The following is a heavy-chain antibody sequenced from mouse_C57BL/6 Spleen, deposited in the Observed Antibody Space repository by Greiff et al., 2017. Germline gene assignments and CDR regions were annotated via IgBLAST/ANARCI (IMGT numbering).Heavy chain of an antibody. J-gene: IGHJ3*01. V-gene: IGHV1-18*01. Sequence: VQLPPSCPELVKPGASVTIPCKASGYTFTDYNMDWVKQSHGKSLEWIGDINPNNGGTIYNQKFKGKATLTVDKSSSTAYMELRSLTSEDTAVYYCARRGSSGYSLAYWGQGTLVTVSA. CDR1: GYTFTDYN. CDR3: ARRGSSGYSLAY. CDR2: INPNNGGT. D-gene: IGHD3-2*02.